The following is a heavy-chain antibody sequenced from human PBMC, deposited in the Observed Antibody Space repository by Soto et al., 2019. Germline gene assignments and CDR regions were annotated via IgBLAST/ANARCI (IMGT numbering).Heavy chain of an antibody. V-gene: IGHV3-66*01. CDR3: ARDPPPALYFGMEV. D-gene: IGHD2-15*01. CDR2: IYSNGNT. Sequence: EVQLVESGGGLVQPGGSLRLSCAASGLTVSSNYMSCARQTPGKGLEWVSVIYSNGNTYYADSVKGRFTISRENSKNTVYLQMNSLRAEDAAVYYCARDPPPALYFGMEVWGQGTTVIVSS. CDR1: GLTVSSNY. J-gene: IGHJ6*02.